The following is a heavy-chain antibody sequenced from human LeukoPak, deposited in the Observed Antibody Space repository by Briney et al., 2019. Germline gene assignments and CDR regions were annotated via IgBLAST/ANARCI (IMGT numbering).Heavy chain of an antibody. Sequence: PGGSLRLSCAASGFTFSTYDMHWVRHVSGKGLEWVSSIGTIGDTFYPGSVKGRFTISRENSKNSLYLQMNGLRAADTAVYYCARATVIGNAPVPGYMDVWGKGTTVTVSS. CDR1: GFTFSTYD. V-gene: IGHV3-13*01. J-gene: IGHJ6*03. CDR2: IGTIGDT. D-gene: IGHD2-21*01. CDR3: ARATVIGNAPVPGYMDV.